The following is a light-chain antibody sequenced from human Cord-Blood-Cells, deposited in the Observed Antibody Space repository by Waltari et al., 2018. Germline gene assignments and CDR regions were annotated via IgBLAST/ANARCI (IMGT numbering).Light chain of an antibody. J-gene: IGLJ2*01. CDR1: SSDVGGYNY. V-gene: IGLV2-11*01. CDR3: CSYAGSYVV. CDR2: DVS. Sequence: QSALTQPRSVSGSPGQSVTISCTGTSSDVGGYNYVSWYQQHPGKAPKLMIYDVSKRPSWVPDRFSGSKSGNTASLTISGLRAEDEADYYCCSYAGSYVVFGGGTKLTVL.